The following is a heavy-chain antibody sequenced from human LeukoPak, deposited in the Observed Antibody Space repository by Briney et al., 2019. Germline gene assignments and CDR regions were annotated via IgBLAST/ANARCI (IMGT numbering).Heavy chain of an antibody. CDR2: IYTSGST. J-gene: IGHJ4*02. CDR1: GGSISSGSYY. V-gene: IGHV4-61*02. Sequence: SQTLSLTCTVSGGSISSGSYYWSWIRQPAGKGLEWIGRIYTSGSTNYNPSLKSRVTTSVDTSKNQFSLKLSSVTAADTAVYYCARGPAATYFDYWGQGTLVTVSS. D-gene: IGHD2-2*01. CDR3: ARGPAATYFDY.